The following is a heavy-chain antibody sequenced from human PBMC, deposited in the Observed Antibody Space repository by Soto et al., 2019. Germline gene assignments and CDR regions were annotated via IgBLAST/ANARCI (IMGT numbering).Heavy chain of an antibody. CDR2: VWFDGNNK. Sequence: QVQVVESGGGVVQPGRSLRLSCAASGFTFRNYGMHWVRQPPGKGLEWVAVVWFDGNNKYYVDSVKGRFTISRDNSKTTVYLQMNRLRAEDTAVYYCARESSVTALDYWGQGTLVTVSS. D-gene: IGHD2-2*01. CDR3: ARESSVTALDY. V-gene: IGHV3-33*01. J-gene: IGHJ4*02. CDR1: GFTFRNYG.